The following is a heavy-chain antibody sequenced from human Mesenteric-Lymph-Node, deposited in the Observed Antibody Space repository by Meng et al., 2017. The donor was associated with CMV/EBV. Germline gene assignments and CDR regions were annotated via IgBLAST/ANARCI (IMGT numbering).Heavy chain of an antibody. J-gene: IGHJ4*02. CDR1: GFTFDDYA. D-gene: IGHD3-10*01. CDR3: AKDSHYGSGPFGY. V-gene: IGHV3-9*01. Sequence: GGSLRLSCAASGFTFDDYAMYWVRQAPGKGLEWVSGISWNSAKVEYADSVKGRFIISRDNAKNSLYLQMNSLRAEDTALYYCAKDSHYGSGPFGYWGQGTLVTSPQ. CDR2: ISWNSAKV.